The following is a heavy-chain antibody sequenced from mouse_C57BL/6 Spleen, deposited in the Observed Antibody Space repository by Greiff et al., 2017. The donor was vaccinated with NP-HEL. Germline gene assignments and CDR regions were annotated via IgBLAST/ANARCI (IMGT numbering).Heavy chain of an antibody. D-gene: IGHD4-1*01. CDR1: GYTFTSYW. J-gene: IGHJ3*01. CDR3: ARWELADLAWFAY. CDR2: IYPSDSAT. V-gene: IGHV1-61*01. Sequence: QVQLQQPGAELVRPGSSVKLSCKASGYTFTSYWMDWVKQRPGQGLEWIGNIYPSDSATHYNQKFKDKATLTVDKSSSTAYMQLSSLTSEDSAVYYCARWELADLAWFAYWGQGTLVTVSA.